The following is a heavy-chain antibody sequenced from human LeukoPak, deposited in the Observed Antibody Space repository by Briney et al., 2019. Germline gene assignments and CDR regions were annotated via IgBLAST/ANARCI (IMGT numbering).Heavy chain of an antibody. CDR3: ARRAGAYSHPYDY. J-gene: IGHJ4*02. CDR1: GFTVSSNS. Sequence: PGGSLRLPCTVSGFTVSSNSMRWLRQAPGRGREGVSFIYSDNTHYSDSVKGRFTISRDNSKNTLYLQMNSLRAEDTAVYYCARRAGAYSHPYDYWGQGTLVTVSS. D-gene: IGHD4/OR15-4a*01. V-gene: IGHV3-53*01. CDR2: IYSDNT.